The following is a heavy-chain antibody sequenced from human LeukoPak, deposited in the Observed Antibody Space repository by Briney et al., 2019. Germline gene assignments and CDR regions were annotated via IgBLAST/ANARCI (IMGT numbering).Heavy chain of an antibody. V-gene: IGHV4-39*01. CDR2: MYYSGTT. CDR3: ATYDSGAYLNY. CDR1: GGSISSSRYY. D-gene: IGHD3-22*01. J-gene: IGHJ4*02. Sequence: SETLSLTCTVSGGSISSSRYYWGWIRQPPGKGLEWIGSMYYSGTTYYNPSLKSRVTISVDTSKNQFSLKLSSVTAADTAVYYCATYDSGAYLNYWGQGTLVTVSS.